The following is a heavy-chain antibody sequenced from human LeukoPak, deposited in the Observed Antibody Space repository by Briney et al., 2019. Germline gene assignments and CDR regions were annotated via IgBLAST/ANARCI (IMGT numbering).Heavy chain of an antibody. V-gene: IGHV3-23*01. D-gene: IGHD5-24*01. J-gene: IGHJ4*02. CDR2: ITGNSGLI. CDR1: GFTFSNYN. Sequence: PGGSLRLSCAASGFTFSNYNMNWVRQAPGKGLEWVSVITGNSGLIYYADSVKGRFTISRDNSKNTLYLHMNSLRAEDTATYYCVKDRKPDGRYNFDYWGPGTLVTVSS. CDR3: VKDRKPDGRYNFDY.